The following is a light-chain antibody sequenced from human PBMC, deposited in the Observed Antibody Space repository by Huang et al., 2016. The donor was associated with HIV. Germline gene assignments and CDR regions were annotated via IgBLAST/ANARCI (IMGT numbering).Light chain of an antibody. CDR1: QDISNY. J-gene: IGKJ1*01. V-gene: IGKV1-33*01. CDR3: QHYDNLRT. CDR2: DAS. Sequence: DIQMTQSPSSLSASVGDRVTITCQASQDISNYLNWYQQKPGKAPKLLIYDASNLETGVSSRFSGSGSGTDFTFTISSLQPEAIATYYCQHYDNLRTFGQGTKVEIK.